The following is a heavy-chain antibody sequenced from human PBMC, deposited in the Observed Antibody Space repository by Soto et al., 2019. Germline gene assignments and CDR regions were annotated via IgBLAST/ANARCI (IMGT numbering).Heavy chain of an antibody. Sequence: QVQLQESGPGLVKPSETLSLTCTVSGGSVSSGSYYWSWIRQPPGKGLEWIGYIYYSGSTNYNPSPKDGGPHAGDTAKDRVSRKVGSGSAGGTAGFFWGRGKKGRGGGKMLLWFGVNTLDYWGQGTLVTVSS. V-gene: IGHV4-61*01. CDR3: GRGKKGRGGGKMLLWFGVNTLDY. J-gene: IGHJ4*02. CDR1: GGSVSSGSYY. D-gene: IGHD3-10*01. CDR2: IYYSGST.